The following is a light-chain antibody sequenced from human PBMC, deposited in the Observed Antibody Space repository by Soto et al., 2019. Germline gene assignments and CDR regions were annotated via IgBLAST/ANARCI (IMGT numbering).Light chain of an antibody. Sequence: DIQMTQSPSSVSASVGDRVTITCRASQGISSRLAGYQQKPGKAPNLLIYAASSLQSGVPSRFGGSGSETYFTLTIGSMNPEDFANYYCQQSNRFPLTFGGGTKVEIK. J-gene: IGKJ4*01. CDR2: AAS. V-gene: IGKV1-12*01. CDR1: QGISSR. CDR3: QQSNRFPLT.